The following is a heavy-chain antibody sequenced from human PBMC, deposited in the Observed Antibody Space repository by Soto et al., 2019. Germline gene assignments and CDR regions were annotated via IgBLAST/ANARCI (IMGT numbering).Heavy chain of an antibody. J-gene: IGHJ3*02. D-gene: IGHD1-26*01. Sequence: PGGSLRLSCAASGFSFSIYSMNWVRQAPGKGLEWVSYIMPGSSHIFYVDSVKGRFTISRDNAKNSLYLQMNSLRAEDTAVYYCAIEKVGPTSIHVFDIWGQGTMVTVSS. CDR1: GFSFSIYS. CDR2: IMPGSSHI. CDR3: AIEKVGPTSIHVFDI. V-gene: IGHV3-48*01.